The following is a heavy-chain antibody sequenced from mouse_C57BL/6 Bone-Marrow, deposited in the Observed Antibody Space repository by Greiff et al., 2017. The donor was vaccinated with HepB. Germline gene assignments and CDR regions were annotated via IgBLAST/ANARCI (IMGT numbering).Heavy chain of an antibody. D-gene: IGHD1-1*01. CDR2: IYPANGNT. V-gene: IGHV14-3*01. CDR1: GFTIKNTY. Sequence: VQLKQSVAELVRPGASVKLSCTASGFTIKNTYMHWVKQRPEQGLEWIGMIYPANGNTNYGPKFQGKATLTADTSSNTAYLKLSSLTSEHTAIYYCARHNGSSLLAYWGQGTLVTVSA. J-gene: IGHJ3*01. CDR3: ARHNGSSLLAY.